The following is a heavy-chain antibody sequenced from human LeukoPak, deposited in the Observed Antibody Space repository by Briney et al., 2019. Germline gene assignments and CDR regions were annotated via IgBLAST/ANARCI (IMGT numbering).Heavy chain of an antibody. CDR3: ARDVKGITIFGVVIDIDY. V-gene: IGHV3-30-3*01. J-gene: IGHJ4*02. D-gene: IGHD3-3*01. Sequence: GGSLRLSCAGSGFTFSSYAMHWVRQAPGKGLEWVAVISYDGSNKYYADSVRGRFTISRDNSKNTLYLQMNSLRAEDTAVYYCARDVKGITIFGVVIDIDYWGQGTLVTVSS. CDR1: GFTFSSYA. CDR2: ISYDGSNK.